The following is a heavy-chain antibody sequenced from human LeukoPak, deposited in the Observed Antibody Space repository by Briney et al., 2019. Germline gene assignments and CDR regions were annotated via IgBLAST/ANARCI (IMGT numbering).Heavy chain of an antibody. CDR3: AREIRGYGYFDY. V-gene: IGHV3-23*01. CDR1: GFTFSSYA. Sequence: GGSLRLSCAASGFTFSSYAMSWVRQAPGKGLGWVSAISGSGGSTYYADSVKGRFTISRDNSKNTLYLQMNSLRTEDTAVYYCAREIRGYGYFDYWGQGTLVTVSS. CDR2: ISGSGGST. J-gene: IGHJ4*02. D-gene: IGHD3-10*01.